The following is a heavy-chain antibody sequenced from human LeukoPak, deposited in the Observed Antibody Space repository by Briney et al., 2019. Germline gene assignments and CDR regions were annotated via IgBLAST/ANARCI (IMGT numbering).Heavy chain of an antibody. J-gene: IGHJ4*02. CDR2: IYYGGGT. CDR1: GDSISSSFYY. CDR3: ARYHSGYDDY. Sequence: SETLSLTCTVSGDSISSSFYYWGWIRQPPGKGLEWIGSIYYGGGTHYNPSLKSRVTISVDTSENQFSLKLNSVTAADTAVYYCARYHSGYDDYWGRGTLVTVSS. D-gene: IGHD5-12*01. V-gene: IGHV4-39*07.